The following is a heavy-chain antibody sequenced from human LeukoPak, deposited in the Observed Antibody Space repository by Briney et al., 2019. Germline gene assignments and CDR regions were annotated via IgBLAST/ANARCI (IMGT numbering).Heavy chain of an antibody. CDR3: ARDGREYSDYGMGV. CDR2: IRRETYGGTT. CDR1: GFTFSSYE. D-gene: IGHD2/OR15-2a*01. V-gene: IGHV3-49*04. J-gene: IGHJ6*02. Sequence: SLRLSCAASGFTFSSYEMNWVRQAPGKGLEWVSFIRRETYGGTTEYAASVKGRFSVSRDDSKSIAYLQMNSLKTEDTGVYFCARDGREYSDYGMGVWGPGTTVIVSS.